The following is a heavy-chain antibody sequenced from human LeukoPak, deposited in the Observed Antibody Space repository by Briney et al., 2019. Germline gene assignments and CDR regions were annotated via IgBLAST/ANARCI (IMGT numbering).Heavy chain of an antibody. CDR2: ISYDGTNK. CDR3: GVDLVATTVFDC. V-gene: IGHV3-30-3*01. D-gene: IGHD5-12*01. CDR1: GFTFSTYT. Sequence: GGSLRLSRAASGFTFSTYTMHWVRQAPGKGLEWVAVISYDGTNKHYADSVRGRFTISRDNSKNTLYLQMNSLRVEDTAVYYCGVDLVATTVFDCWGQGTLVTVSS. J-gene: IGHJ4*02.